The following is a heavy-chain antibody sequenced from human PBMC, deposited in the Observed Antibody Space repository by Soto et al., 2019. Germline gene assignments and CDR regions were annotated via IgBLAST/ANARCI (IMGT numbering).Heavy chain of an antibody. Sequence: TLFLTCAVSGCSVSGGVYSRIWIGQPPGKGLVRIGYIYHSVSTYSNPSLKSRVTISVDRSKNQFSLKLSSVTAADTAVYYCARGRDPYYCGGDCYALDNWGQGTMVT. CDR3: ARGRDPYYCGGDCYALDN. V-gene: IGHV4-30-2*01. CDR2: IYHSVST. J-gene: IGHJ3*02. D-gene: IGHD2-21*02. CDR1: GCSVSGGVYS.